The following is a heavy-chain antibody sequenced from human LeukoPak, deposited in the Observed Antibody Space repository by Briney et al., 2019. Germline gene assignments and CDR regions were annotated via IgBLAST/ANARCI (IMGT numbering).Heavy chain of an antibody. J-gene: IGHJ5*02. CDR2: ISGSGGST. CDR1: GFTFSSYA. V-gene: IGHV3-23*01. CDR3: AKDPYRVVFATGNYLDP. D-gene: IGHD2-15*01. Sequence: GGSLRLSCAASGFTFSSYAMSWVRQAPGKGLEWVSAISGSGGSTYYADSVKGRFTISRDNSKNTLYLQMNSLGADDTAVYYCAKDPYRVVFATGNYLDPWGQGTLVTVSS.